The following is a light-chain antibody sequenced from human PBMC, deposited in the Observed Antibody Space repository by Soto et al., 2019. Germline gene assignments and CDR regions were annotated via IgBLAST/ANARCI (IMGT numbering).Light chain of an antibody. CDR1: QSVSSSY. CDR3: QQYGNSPPWT. Sequence: EIVLTQSPGTLSSSPGERATLSCRASQSVSSSYLAWYQQKPGQAPGLLIYGASSRATGIPDRFSGSGSGTDFTLTISRLEPEDFAVYYCQQYGNSPPWTFGQGTKV. J-gene: IGKJ1*01. CDR2: GAS. V-gene: IGKV3-20*01.